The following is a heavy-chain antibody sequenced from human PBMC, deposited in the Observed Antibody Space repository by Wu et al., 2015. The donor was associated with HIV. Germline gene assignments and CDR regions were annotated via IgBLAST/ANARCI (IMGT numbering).Heavy chain of an antibody. V-gene: IGHV1-69*05. CDR3: ATDGDYMSGSVY. CDR2: IIPSFVTA. D-gene: IGHD5-12*01. J-gene: IGHJ4*02. Sequence: QVQLVQSGAEVKKPGASVKVSCKASGYTFTSYGISWVRQAPGQGLEWMGGIIPSFVTAHYAQKFQGRVTITTDESTSTAYMELNSLKSEDAAVYYCATDGDYMSGSVYWGQGTVVTVSS. CDR1: GYTFTSYG.